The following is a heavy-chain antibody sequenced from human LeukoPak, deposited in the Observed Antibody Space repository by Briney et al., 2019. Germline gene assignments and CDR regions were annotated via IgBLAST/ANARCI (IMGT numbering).Heavy chain of an antibody. J-gene: IGHJ4*02. V-gene: IGHV3-21*01. D-gene: IGHD5-18*01. Sequence: PGGSLRLSCAASGFTFSSYSMNWVRQAPGKGLEWVSSISSSSSYIYYADSVKGRFTISRDNAKNSLYLQMNSLRAEDTAVYYCAREGGYSRGEDYWGQGTLVTVSS. CDR1: GFTFSSYS. CDR3: AREGGYSRGEDY. CDR2: ISSSSSYI.